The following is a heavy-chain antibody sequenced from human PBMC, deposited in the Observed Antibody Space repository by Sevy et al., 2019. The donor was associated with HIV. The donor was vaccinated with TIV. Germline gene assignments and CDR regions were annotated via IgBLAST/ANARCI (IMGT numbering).Heavy chain of an antibody. CDR2: IFSSAST. CDR1: GFTVNDKY. J-gene: IGHJ4*02. D-gene: IGHD6-19*01. V-gene: IGHV3-66*02. CDR3: VSNFLSDRSGWSYFDY. Sequence: GGSLRLSCAISGFTVNDKYIIWVRQAPGKGLEWVSVIFSSASTYYADSAKGPFTISRDNSKNTVYLQINSVRAEDTAVYYCVSNFLSDRSGWSYFDYWGQGTLVTVSS.